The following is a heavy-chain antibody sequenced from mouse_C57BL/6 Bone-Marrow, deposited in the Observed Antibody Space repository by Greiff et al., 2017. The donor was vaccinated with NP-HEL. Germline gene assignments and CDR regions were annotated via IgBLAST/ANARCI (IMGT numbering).Heavy chain of an antibody. J-gene: IGHJ4*01. D-gene: IGHD3-2*02. Sequence: VQLQQSGPELVKPGASVKISCKASGYSFTGYYMNWVKQSPEKSLEWIGEINPSTGGTTYNQKFKAKATLTVDKSSSTAYMQINSLTSEDSAVYYCAREGSGYVGDYWGQGTSVTVSS. CDR2: INPSTGGT. CDR3: AREGSGYVGDY. CDR1: GYSFTGYY. V-gene: IGHV1-42*01.